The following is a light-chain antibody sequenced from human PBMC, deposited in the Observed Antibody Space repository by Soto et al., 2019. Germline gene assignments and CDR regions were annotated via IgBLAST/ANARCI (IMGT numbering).Light chain of an antibody. CDR2: QDS. V-gene: IGLV3-1*01. CDR1: NSGDKY. Sequence: SYELTQPPSVSVSPGQTASITCSGDNSGDKYACWYQQKPGQSPVLVIYQDSKRPSGIPERFSGSNSGNTATLTISGTQAMDEADYYCQAWDSSTAVFGTGTKLTVL. CDR3: QAWDSSTAV. J-gene: IGLJ1*01.